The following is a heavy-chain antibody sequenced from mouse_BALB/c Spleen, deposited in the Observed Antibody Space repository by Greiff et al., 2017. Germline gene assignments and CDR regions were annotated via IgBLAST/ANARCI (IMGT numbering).Heavy chain of an antibody. V-gene: IGHV5-9*03. J-gene: IGHJ2*01. CDR2: ISSGGGNT. CDR3: ARSGITTVVGPFDY. CDR1: GFTFSSYT. Sequence: EVMLVESGGGLVKPGGSLKLSCAASGFTFSSYTMSWVRQTPEKRLEWVATISSGGGNTYYPDSVKGRFTISRDNAKNNLYLQMSSLRSEDTAVYYCARSGITTVVGPFDYWGQGTTLTVSS. D-gene: IGHD1-1*01.